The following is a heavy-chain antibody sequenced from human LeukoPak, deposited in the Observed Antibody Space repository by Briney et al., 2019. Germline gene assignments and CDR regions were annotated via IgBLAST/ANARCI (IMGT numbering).Heavy chain of an antibody. Sequence: PGGSLRLSCAGSGFIVSDNYMSWVRQAPGKGLEWVSVIYSGGTTYYADSVKGRFTVSRHDSKNTLHLQMNSLRTEDTAVYYCVKDRDLDYWGQGTLVTVSS. V-gene: IGHV3-53*04. J-gene: IGHJ4*02. CDR3: VKDRDLDY. CDR1: GFIVSDNY. CDR2: IYSGGTT.